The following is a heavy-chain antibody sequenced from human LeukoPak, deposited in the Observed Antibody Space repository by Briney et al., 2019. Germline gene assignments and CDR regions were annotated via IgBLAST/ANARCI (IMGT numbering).Heavy chain of an antibody. Sequence: SETLSLTCTVSGGSISSSSSYWGWIRQPPGKGLEWIGRIYTSGSTNYNPSLKSRVTMSVDTSKNQFSLKLSSVTAADTAVYYCARLIPYSGSYWVDPWGQETLVTVSS. CDR2: IYTSGST. D-gene: IGHD1-26*01. CDR1: GGSISSSSSY. V-gene: IGHV4-61*05. J-gene: IGHJ5*02. CDR3: ARLIPYSGSYWVDP.